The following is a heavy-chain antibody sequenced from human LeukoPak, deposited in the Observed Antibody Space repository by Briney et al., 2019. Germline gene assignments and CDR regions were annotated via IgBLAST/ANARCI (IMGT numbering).Heavy chain of an antibody. J-gene: IGHJ5*02. CDR2: VYSSGGT. V-gene: IGHV4-59*08. CDR1: GGSMTGYY. Sequence: SETLSLTCTVSGGSMTGYYWAWIRQPPGKRLEWIGYVYSSGGTKYNPSLKSRVTVSIAMSKNQFSLNLRSVTAADTAAYYCAKLANCGDDCYDRPHWFDPWGQGRLVTVSS. CDR3: AKLANCGDDCYDRPHWFDP. D-gene: IGHD2-21*02.